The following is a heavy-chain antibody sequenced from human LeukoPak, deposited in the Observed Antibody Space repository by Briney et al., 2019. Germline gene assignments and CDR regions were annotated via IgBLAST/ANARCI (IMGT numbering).Heavy chain of an antibody. CDR3: AKLWFGELGDY. CDR2: ISGSGGST. J-gene: IGHJ4*02. D-gene: IGHD3-10*01. V-gene: IGHV3-23*01. CDR1: GFTFSTYA. Sequence: GGSLRLSCSASGFTFSTYALHWVRQAPGQGLEWVSAISGSGGSTYYADSVKGRFTISRDNSKNTLYLQMNSLRAEDTAVYYCAKLWFGELGDYWGQGTLVTVSS.